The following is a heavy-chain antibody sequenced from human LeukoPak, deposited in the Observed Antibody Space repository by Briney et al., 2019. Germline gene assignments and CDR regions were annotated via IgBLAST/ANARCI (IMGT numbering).Heavy chain of an antibody. Sequence: NPGGSLRLSCVASGFTFSRYSMTWVRQAPGKGLEWVSSINSNGDFIYYSDSVKGRFSISRDSARNSVYLQMNSLRAEDTAVYYCARGLGYFDWLFPYWGQGTLLTVSS. J-gene: IGHJ4*02. V-gene: IGHV3-21*06. CDR1: GFTFSRYS. CDR2: INSNGDFI. D-gene: IGHD3-9*01. CDR3: ARGLGYFDWLFPY.